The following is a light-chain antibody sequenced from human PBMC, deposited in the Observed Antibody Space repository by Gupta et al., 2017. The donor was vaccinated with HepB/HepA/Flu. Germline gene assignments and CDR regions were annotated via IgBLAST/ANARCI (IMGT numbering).Light chain of an antibody. CDR2: DAS. CDR1: QDISTY. V-gene: IGKV1-9*01. Sequence: DIQLTQSPSFLSASVGDRVTITGRASQDISTYLGWYQQKPGKAPKFLIYDASTLQSGVPSRFSGSGSGTEFTLTIRSLQPGDFATYYCQQLKSYPLTFGGGTKVEIK. CDR3: QQLKSYPLT. J-gene: IGKJ4*01.